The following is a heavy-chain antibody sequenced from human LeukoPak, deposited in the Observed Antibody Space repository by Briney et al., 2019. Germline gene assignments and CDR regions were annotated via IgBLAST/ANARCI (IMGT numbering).Heavy chain of an antibody. CDR2: ISAYKGNT. CDR3: ARQHSSGYYSPHYYYGMDV. CDR1: GYTFTTYG. V-gene: IGHV1-18*01. Sequence: ASVKVSCKASGYTFTTYGISWVRQAPGQGLEWMGWISAYKGNTNNAQKLQGRVTMTTETSTSTAYMELRSLRSDDTAVYYCARQHSSGYYSPHYYYGMDVWGQGTTVTVSS. J-gene: IGHJ6*02. D-gene: IGHD3-22*01.